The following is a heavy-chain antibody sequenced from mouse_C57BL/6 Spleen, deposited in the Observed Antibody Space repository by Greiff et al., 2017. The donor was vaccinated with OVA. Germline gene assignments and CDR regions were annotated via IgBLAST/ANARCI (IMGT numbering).Heavy chain of an antibody. D-gene: IGHD4-1*01. J-gene: IGHJ1*03. CDR3: VRNWDEDWYFDV. V-gene: IGHV10-1*01. CDR1: GFSFNTYA. CDR2: IRSKSNNYAT. Sequence: EVQGVESGGGLVQPKGSLKLSCAASGFSFNTYAMNWVRQAPGKGLEWVARIRSKSNNYATYYADSVKDRFTISRDDSESMLYLQMNNLKTEDTAMYYCVRNWDEDWYFDVWGTGTTVTVSS.